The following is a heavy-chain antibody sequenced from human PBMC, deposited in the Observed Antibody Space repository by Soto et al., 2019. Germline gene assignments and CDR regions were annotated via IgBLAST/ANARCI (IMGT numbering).Heavy chain of an antibody. Sequence: GGSLRLSCAASGFIFTNYAMNWVRRAPGKGLEWVSVIGGRGNSAYYADSVQGRFTISRDNSKNTLSLQMSSLTADDTAIYYCVREGRGSFDFWGRGTMVTVSS. CDR3: VREGRGSFDF. D-gene: IGHD5-12*01. J-gene: IGHJ3*01. CDR2: IGGRGNSA. V-gene: IGHV3-23*01. CDR1: GFIFTNYA.